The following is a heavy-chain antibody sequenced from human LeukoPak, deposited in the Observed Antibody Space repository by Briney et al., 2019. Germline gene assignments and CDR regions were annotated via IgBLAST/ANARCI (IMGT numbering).Heavy chain of an antibody. J-gene: IGHJ3*02. D-gene: IGHD2-21*01. V-gene: IGHV3-49*03. Sequence: GGPLSLSCTPSGFIFGHYAMRWFRQAPGEGGGWGGFIRSKANDGTTEYAASVKGRFTISRDDSKSIAYLQMNSLKTEDTAVYYCTRGNAHRFTDAFDIWGQGTMVTVSS. CDR3: TRGNAHRFTDAFDI. CDR2: IRSKANDGTT. CDR1: GFIFGHYA.